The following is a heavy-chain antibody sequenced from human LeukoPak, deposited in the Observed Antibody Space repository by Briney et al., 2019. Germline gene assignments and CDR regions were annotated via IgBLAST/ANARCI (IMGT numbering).Heavy chain of an antibody. V-gene: IGHV4-30-2*01. CDR3: ARGYGDNSGAFDI. D-gene: IGHD4-23*01. Sequence: SETLSLTCAVSGGSIIVVAYSWRWIRQPPGKGLEWIGYIYHSGRAYYNPSLKSRVTISVDRSKNQFSLKLSSVTAADTAVYFCARGYGDNSGAFDIWGQGTLVTVSS. J-gene: IGHJ3*02. CDR1: GGSIIVVAYS. CDR2: IYHSGRA.